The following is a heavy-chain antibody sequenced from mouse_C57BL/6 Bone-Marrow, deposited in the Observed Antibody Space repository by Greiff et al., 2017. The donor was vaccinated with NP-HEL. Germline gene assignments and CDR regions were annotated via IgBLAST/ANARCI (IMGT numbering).Heavy chain of an antibody. CDR1: GYTFNSYW. V-gene: IGHV1-50*01. Sequence: VQLQQPGAELVKPGASVKLSCKASGYTFNSYWMQWVKQRPGQGLEWIGEIDPSDSYTNYNQKFKGKATLTVDTSSSTAYMQLSSLTSEDSAVYYCARDWHYYGSSGPYWGQGTLVTVSA. J-gene: IGHJ3*01. CDR3: ARDWHYYGSSGPY. CDR2: IDPSDSYT. D-gene: IGHD1-1*01.